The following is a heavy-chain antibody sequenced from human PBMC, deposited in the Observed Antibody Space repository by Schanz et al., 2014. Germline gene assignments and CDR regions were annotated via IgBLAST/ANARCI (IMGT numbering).Heavy chain of an antibody. Sequence: VQLVESGGGVVQPGKSLRLSCAASGFTVRSYAMHWVRQAPGKGLEWVSTISGSGGSTYYADSVKGRFTISRDNSKNTLSLQLNSLRADDTAVYYCAKHLYQYNYYGMDVWGQGTTVTVSS. D-gene: IGHD2-2*02. J-gene: IGHJ6*02. CDR2: ISGSGGST. V-gene: IGHV3-23*04. CDR3: AKHLYQYNYYGMDV. CDR1: GFTVRSYA.